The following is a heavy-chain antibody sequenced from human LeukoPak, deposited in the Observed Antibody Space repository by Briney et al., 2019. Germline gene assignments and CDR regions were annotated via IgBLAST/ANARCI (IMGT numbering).Heavy chain of an antibody. J-gene: IGHJ4*02. CDR3: ARAPPQYDFWSGAYYFDY. CDR2: INPNSGGT. D-gene: IGHD3-3*01. Sequence: ASVKVSCKASGYTFTGYYMHWVRQAPGQGLEWMGWINPNSGGTNYAQKFQGRVTMTRDTSISTAYMELSRLRSDDTAVYYCARAPPQYDFWSGAYYFDYWGQGTLVTVSS. CDR1: GYTFTGYY. V-gene: IGHV1-2*02.